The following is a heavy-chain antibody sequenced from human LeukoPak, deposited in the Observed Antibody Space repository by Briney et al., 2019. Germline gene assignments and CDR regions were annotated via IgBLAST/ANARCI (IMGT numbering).Heavy chain of an antibody. CDR3: VRHVEYSGHDPYYYYYMDV. Sequence: SETLSLTCTVSGGSISSYYWSWIRQPAGKGLEWIGRIYTSGSTNYNPSLKSRVTISVDTSKNQFSLKLSSVTAADTAVYYCVRHVEYSGHDPYYYYYMDVWGKGTPVTVSS. V-gene: IGHV4-4*07. D-gene: IGHD5-12*01. CDR1: GGSISSYY. J-gene: IGHJ6*03. CDR2: IYTSGST.